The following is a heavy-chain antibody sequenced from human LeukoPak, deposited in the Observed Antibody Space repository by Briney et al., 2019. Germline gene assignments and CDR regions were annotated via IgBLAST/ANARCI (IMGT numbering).Heavy chain of an antibody. Sequence: SQTLSLTCTVSGGSISSGGYYWSWIRQPPGKGLEWIGYIYHSGSTYYNPSLKSRVTISVDRSKNQFSLKLSSVTAADTAVYYCARHTRGMQQSYFDYWGQGTLVTVSS. CDR2: IYHSGST. V-gene: IGHV4-30-2*01. D-gene: IGHD3-16*01. CDR3: ARHTRGMQQSYFDY. J-gene: IGHJ4*02. CDR1: GGSISSGGYY.